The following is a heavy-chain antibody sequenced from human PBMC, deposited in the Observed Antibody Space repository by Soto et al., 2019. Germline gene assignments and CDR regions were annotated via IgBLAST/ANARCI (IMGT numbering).Heavy chain of an antibody. J-gene: IGHJ4*02. CDR2: MSGSSSTT. Sequence: GSLRLSCAPSGLTFSNYAMSWVRQAAGGGLEWVSSMSGSSSTTYYADSVRGRFTISRDRSKNTLYLQMSSLRAEDTALYYCAKNQERELPRVIDFWGQGTLVTVYS. D-gene: IGHD1-7*01. V-gene: IGHV3-23*01. CDR3: AKNQERELPRVIDF. CDR1: GLTFSNYA.